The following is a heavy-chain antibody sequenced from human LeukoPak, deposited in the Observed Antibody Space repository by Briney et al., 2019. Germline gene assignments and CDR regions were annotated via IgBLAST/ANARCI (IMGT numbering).Heavy chain of an antibody. V-gene: IGHV3-23*01. J-gene: IGHJ4*02. CDR3: ARHEGGGFDY. Sequence: GGSLRLSCAASGFPFSNYAMSWVRQAPGKGLEWVSTISGRADNTYYADSVKGRFTISRDNANSTLYLQMNSLRAEDTAIYYCARHEGGGFDYWGQGTLVTVSS. CDR1: GFPFSNYA. CDR2: ISGRADNT.